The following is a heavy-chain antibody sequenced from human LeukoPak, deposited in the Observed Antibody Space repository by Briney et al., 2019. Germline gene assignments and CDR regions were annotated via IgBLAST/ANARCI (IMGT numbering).Heavy chain of an antibody. J-gene: IGHJ4*02. D-gene: IGHD3-22*01. Sequence: GASVKVSSMASGYTFTSYGISWVRQAPGQGLEWTGWISAYNGNTNYAQKLQGRVTMTTDTSTSTAYMELRSLRSDDTAVYYCARPAISNDSSGYFYWGQGTLVTVSS. CDR1: GYTFTSYG. V-gene: IGHV1-18*01. CDR2: ISAYNGNT. CDR3: ARPAISNDSSGYFY.